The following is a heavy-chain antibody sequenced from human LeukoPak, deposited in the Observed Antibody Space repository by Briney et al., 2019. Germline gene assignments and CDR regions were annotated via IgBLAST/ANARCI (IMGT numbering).Heavy chain of an antibody. D-gene: IGHD3-22*01. Sequence: AETLSLTCTLSGCSISTYYWSWVRQAPGKGPEWIGYIYYTGSTDYNPSLKSRVTMSVDTSKNQFSLKLSSVTAADTAVYYWARHRGTPGTDSSSNPKKWFDPCGQGNLVTVSS. CDR3: ARHRGTPGTDSSSNPKKWFDP. CDR1: GCSISTYY. CDR2: IYYTGST. V-gene: IGHV4-59*08. J-gene: IGHJ5*02.